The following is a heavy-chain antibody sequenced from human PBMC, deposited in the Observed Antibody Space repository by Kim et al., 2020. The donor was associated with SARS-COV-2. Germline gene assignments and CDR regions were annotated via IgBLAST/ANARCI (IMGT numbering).Heavy chain of an antibody. CDR1: GFTFSSYD. Sequence: GGSLRLSCAASGFTFSSYDMTWVRQAPGKGLEWVSTVTGSGGRSYYADSVKARFIMSRDNSKNTLDLYINSLRAEDTAVYYCAKVLTAAGYNWFDPWGQGTLVTVSS. J-gene: IGHJ5*02. CDR3: AKVLTAAGYNWFDP. V-gene: IGHV3-23*01. D-gene: IGHD6-13*01. CDR2: VTGSGGRS.